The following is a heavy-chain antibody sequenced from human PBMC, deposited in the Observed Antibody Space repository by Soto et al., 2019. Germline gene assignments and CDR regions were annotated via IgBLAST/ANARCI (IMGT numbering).Heavy chain of an antibody. V-gene: IGHV4-59*01. CDR3: ARYSSGWYDFDY. D-gene: IGHD6-19*01. CDR2: IYYSGST. Sequence: SETLSLTCTVSGGSISSYYWSWIRQPPGKGLEWIGYIYYSGSTNYNPSLKSRVTISVDTSKNQFSLKLSSVTAADTAVYYCARYSSGWYDFDYWGQGTLVTVSS. CDR1: GGSISSYY. J-gene: IGHJ4*02.